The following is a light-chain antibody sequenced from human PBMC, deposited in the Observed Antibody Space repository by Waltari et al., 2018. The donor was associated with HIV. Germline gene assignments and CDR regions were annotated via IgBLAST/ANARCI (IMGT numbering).Light chain of an antibody. CDR1: QSVLYSSNNKNY. CDR2: WAS. CDR3: QQYYNTPYS. V-gene: IGKV4-1*01. Sequence: DIVMTQSPDSLPVSLGERATINCTSSQSVLYSSNNKNYLAWYQQKSGQPPKVLVYWASTRESGVPDRFSGSGSGTDFTLTISSLQAEDVAVYYCQQYYNTPYSFGQGTKLEIK. J-gene: IGKJ2*03.